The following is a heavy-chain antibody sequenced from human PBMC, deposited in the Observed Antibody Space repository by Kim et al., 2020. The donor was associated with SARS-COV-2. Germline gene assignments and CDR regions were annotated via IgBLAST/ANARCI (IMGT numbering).Heavy chain of an antibody. CDR2: IKNDGSEK. J-gene: IGHJ1*01. V-gene: IGHV3-7*01. CDR3: ARSGGV. CDR1: GFLFSNYW. D-gene: IGHD2-15*01. Sequence: GGSLRLSCAASGFLFSNYWMSWVRQAPGKGLEWVAHIKNDGSEKDYVDSVKGRFTISRDNAKNSLYLQMNSLRADDTAVYYCARSGGVGGRGTLVNVS.